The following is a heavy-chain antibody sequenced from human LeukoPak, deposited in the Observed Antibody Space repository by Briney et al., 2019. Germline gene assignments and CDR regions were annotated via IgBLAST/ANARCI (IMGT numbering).Heavy chain of an antibody. V-gene: IGHV4-39*07. J-gene: IGHJ6*03. D-gene: IGHD3-10*01. CDR2: IYYSGST. CDR3: ARVLYYGSGSYYRPHYYYYMDV. Sequence: SETLSLTCTVSGGSISSSSYYWGWIRQPPGKGLEWIGSIYYSGSTYYNPSLKSRVTISVDTSKNQFSLKLSSVTAADTAVYYCARVLYYGSGSYYRPHYYYYMDVWGKGTTVTVSS. CDR1: GGSISSSSYY.